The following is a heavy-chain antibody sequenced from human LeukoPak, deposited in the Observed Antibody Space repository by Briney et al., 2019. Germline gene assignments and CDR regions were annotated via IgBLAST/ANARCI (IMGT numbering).Heavy chain of an antibody. CDR1: GFTFSSYG. Sequence: GGSLRLSCAASGFTFSSYGMHWVRQAPGKGLEYVSAISSNGGSTYYADSVRGRFTISRDNSKNTLYLQMSSLRAEDTAVYYCVKEEGAVTTEVDYWGQGTLVTVSS. CDR3: VKEEGAVTTEVDY. J-gene: IGHJ4*02. D-gene: IGHD4-11*01. CDR2: ISSNGGST. V-gene: IGHV3-64D*09.